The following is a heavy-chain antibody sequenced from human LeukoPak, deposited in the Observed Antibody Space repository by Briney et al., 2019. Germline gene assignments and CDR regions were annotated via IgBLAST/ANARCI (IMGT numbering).Heavy chain of an antibody. Sequence: ASLKVSSTASGYTFTGYYMHWVRQDPGQRLEWMEWINPNSGGTNYAQKFQGTVTMTRDTSISTAYMELRRLRSDDTAVYYCARGRIAAAGTWWFDPWGQGTLVTVSS. D-gene: IGHD6-13*01. V-gene: IGHV1-2*02. CDR1: GYTFTGYY. CDR2: INPNSGGT. J-gene: IGHJ5*02. CDR3: ARGRIAAAGTWWFDP.